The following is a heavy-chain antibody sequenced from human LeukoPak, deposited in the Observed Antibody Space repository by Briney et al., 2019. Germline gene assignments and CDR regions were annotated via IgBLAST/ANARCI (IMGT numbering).Heavy chain of an antibody. CDR3: ARDEGRVQLWFFDY. Sequence: GGSLRLSCAASGFTFSSYAMHWVRQAPGKGLEWVAVITYDGSNKYYADSVKGRFTISRDNSKNTLYLQMNSLRAEDTAVYYCARDEGRVQLWFFDYWGQGTLVTVSS. D-gene: IGHD5-18*01. J-gene: IGHJ4*02. CDR2: ITYDGSNK. V-gene: IGHV3-30*04. CDR1: GFTFSSYA.